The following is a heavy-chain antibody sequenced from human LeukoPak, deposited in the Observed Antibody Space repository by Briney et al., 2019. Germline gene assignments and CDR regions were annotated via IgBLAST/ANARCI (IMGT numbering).Heavy chain of an antibody. CDR2: IDGSSSRI. CDR1: GFTFSDYY. Sequence: SLRLSCAASGFTFSDYYMSRIRHPAGNWLEWVSYIDGSSSRINYADSVKGRFTISRDNAKNSLFLQMNSLTVEDTAVYYCASRVAFDIWGLGTMVTVSS. J-gene: IGHJ3*02. V-gene: IGHV3-11*01. CDR3: ASRVAFDI. D-gene: IGHD3-3*01.